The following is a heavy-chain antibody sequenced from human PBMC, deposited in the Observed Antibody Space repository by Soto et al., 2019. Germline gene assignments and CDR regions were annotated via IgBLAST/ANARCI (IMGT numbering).Heavy chain of an antibody. V-gene: IGHV3-23*01. CDR3: AKTKEGYDLWTGYYVDY. CDR2: ISGSGGST. CDR1: GFTFSSYA. J-gene: IGHJ4*02. D-gene: IGHD3-3*01. Sequence: PGGSLRLSCAASGFTFSSYAMSWVRQAPGKGLEWVSAISGSGGSTYYADSVKGRFTISRDNSKNTLYLQMNSLRAEDTAVYYCAKTKEGYDLWTGYYVDYWGQGTLVTVSS.